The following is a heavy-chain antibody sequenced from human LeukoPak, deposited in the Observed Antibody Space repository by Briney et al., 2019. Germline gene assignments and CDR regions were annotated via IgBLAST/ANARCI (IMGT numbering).Heavy chain of an antibody. CDR1: GYTFTVYY. V-gene: IGHV1-2*02. Sequence: ASVSVAFKPSGYTFTVYYMHGVRQAPGQGLEWMGWINPNSGGTNYAQKFQGRVPMTRDTSISTAYMELSRLRSDDTAVYYCAREGYCSSTSCYPDYWGQGTLVTVSS. J-gene: IGHJ4*02. CDR3: AREGYCSSTSCYPDY. D-gene: IGHD2-2*01. CDR2: INPNSGGT.